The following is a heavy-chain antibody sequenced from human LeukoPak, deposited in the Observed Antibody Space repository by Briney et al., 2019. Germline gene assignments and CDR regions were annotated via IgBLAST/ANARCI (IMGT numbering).Heavy chain of an antibody. D-gene: IGHD5-18*01. CDR2: IWYDGSNK. CDR1: GFTFSSYG. J-gene: IGHJ4*02. CDR3: ARERALRGCSYGFDY. Sequence: GGSLRLSCAASGFTFSSYGMHWVRQAPGKGLEWVAVIWYDGSNKYYADSVKGRFTISRDNSKNTLYLQMNSLRAEDTAVYYCARERALRGCSYGFDYWGQGTLVTVSS. V-gene: IGHV3-33*01.